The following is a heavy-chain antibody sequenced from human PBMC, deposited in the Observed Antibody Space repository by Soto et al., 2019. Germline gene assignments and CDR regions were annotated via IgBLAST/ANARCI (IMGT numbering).Heavy chain of an antibody. D-gene: IGHD6-6*01. V-gene: IGHV4-30-4*01. CDR3: AGDRSNSPDYFDY. Sequence: QVQLQESGPGLVKPSQTLSLTCTVSGGSISRDDYYWSWIRQPPGKGLEWIGFIYYTGKTSYNPSLKSRLTISLDTSKNQFFLKLSSVSAADTAVYFCAGDRSNSPDYFDYWGQGTLVTVSS. CDR2: IYYTGKT. CDR1: GGSISRDDYY. J-gene: IGHJ4*02.